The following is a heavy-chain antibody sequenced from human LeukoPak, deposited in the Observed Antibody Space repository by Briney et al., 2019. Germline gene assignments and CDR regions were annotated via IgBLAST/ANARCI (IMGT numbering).Heavy chain of an antibody. CDR1: GGSISTYY. J-gene: IGHJ3*02. V-gene: IGHV4-59*01. CDR2: IYYSGST. D-gene: IGHD4-17*01. CDR3: AREQDSGDYRGDAFDI. Sequence: PSETLSLTCTVSGGSISTYYWSWIRQPPGKGLEWNGYIYYSGSTSYNPSLKSRVTISVDTSKNQFSLKLSSVTAADTAVYYCAREQDSGDYRGDAFDIWGQGTMVTVSS.